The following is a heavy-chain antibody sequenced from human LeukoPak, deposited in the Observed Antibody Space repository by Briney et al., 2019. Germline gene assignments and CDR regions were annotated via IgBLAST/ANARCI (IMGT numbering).Heavy chain of an antibody. J-gene: IGHJ4*02. CDR2: IKEDGGEK. CDR1: RFTFSDYY. V-gene: IGHV3-7*03. Sequence: GGSLRHSCAASRFTFSDYYRTWVRQAPGRGLEWVANIKEDGGEKNYVDSVKGRFTISRDNAKNSVYLLLNSLTPEDTAVYYCARDYDYWGQGTLVTVSS. CDR3: ARDYDY.